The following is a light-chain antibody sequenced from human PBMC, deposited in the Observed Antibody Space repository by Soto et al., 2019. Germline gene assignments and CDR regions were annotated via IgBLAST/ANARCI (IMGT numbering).Light chain of an antibody. J-gene: IGLJ3*02. CDR3: ATWDDSLNARGV. Sequence: QSVLTQPPSASGTPGQRVTISCSGSRSNIGNNAVSWYQQFPGTAPKLLIYNNNQRPSEVPDRFSGSKSGTSASLAISGLQSEDEADYYCATWDDSLNARGVFGGGTQLTVL. V-gene: IGLV1-44*01. CDR2: NNN. CDR1: RSNIGNNA.